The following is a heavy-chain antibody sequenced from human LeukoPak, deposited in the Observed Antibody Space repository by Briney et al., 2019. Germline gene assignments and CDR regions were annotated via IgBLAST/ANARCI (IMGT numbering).Heavy chain of an antibody. CDR3: ARDRDHGLDY. J-gene: IGHJ4*02. CDR1: GFTFGDYG. Sequence: GGSLRLSCTTSGFTFGDYGVHWVRQAPGKGLEWIGFIKSRTYGGTTEYAASVKGRFTISRDDSKSIAYLQMNSLKTEDTAVHFCARDRDHGLDYWGQGTLVTVSS. CDR2: IKSRTYGGTT. D-gene: IGHD4-17*01. V-gene: IGHV3-49*04.